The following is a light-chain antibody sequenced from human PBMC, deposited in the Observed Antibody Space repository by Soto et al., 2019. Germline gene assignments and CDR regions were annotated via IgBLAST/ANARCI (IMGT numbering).Light chain of an antibody. J-gene: IGKJ1*01. CDR1: QSVSSY. Sequence: EIVLTQSPATLSLSPGERATLSCRASQSVSSYLAWYQQKPGQAPRLLIYDASNRATGIPARFSGSGSGTAFTPPISTIGPEVLSFYYCHKHGNWPPTFDKGTKVEIK. V-gene: IGKV3-11*01. CDR2: DAS. CDR3: HKHGNWPPT.